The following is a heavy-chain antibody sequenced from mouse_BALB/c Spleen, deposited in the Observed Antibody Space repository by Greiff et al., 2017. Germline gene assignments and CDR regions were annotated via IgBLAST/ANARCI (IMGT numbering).Heavy chain of an antibody. J-gene: IGHJ4*01. D-gene: IGHD3-1*01. CDR3: AKSRGYAFYYAMDY. V-gene: IGHV5-17*02. CDR1: GFTFSSFG. CDR2: ISSGSSTI. Sequence: EVKVVESGGGLVQPGGSRKLSCAASGFTFSSFGMHWVRQAPEKGLEWVAYISSGSSTIYYADTVKGRFTISRDNPKNTLFLQMTSLRSEDTAMYYCAKSRGYAFYYAMDYWGQGTSVTVSS.